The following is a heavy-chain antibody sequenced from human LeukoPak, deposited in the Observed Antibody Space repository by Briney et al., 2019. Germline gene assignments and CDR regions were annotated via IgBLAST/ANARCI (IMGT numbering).Heavy chain of an antibody. CDR1: GFTFSSYA. J-gene: IGHJ4*02. V-gene: IGHV3-30-3*01. CDR2: VSYDGSNK. Sequence: GGSLRLSCAASGFTFSSYAMHWVRQAPGKGLEWVAVVSYDGSNKYYADSVKGRFTISRDNSKNTLYLQMNSLKTEDTAVYYCTRAWMFYYDSSGLSYRGQGTLVTVSS. D-gene: IGHD3-22*01. CDR3: TRAWMFYYDSSGLSY.